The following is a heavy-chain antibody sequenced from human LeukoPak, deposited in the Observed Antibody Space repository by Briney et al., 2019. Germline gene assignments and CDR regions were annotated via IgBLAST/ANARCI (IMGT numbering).Heavy chain of an antibody. D-gene: IGHD7-27*01. CDR3: ARDLSSTSNWEFDY. Sequence: ASVKVSCKASGYTFTDYFIHWVLQAPGQGPEWMGRMNGNSGVTMYAQTLQDRVTMTRDTSISTAYMELSRLTSDDTAVYYCARDLSSTSNWEFDYWGQGTLVTVSS. J-gene: IGHJ4*02. CDR1: GYTFTDYF. V-gene: IGHV1-2*06. CDR2: MNGNSGVT.